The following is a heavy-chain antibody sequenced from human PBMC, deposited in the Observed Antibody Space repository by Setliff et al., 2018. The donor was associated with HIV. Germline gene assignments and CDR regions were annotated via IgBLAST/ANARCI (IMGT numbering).Heavy chain of an antibody. CDR3: VGPDFEAPQGGH. CDR1: GFTFSSYS. D-gene: IGHD3-16*01. CDR2: MSSRSPYI. V-gene: IGHV3-21*04. Sequence: GGSLRLSCAASGFTFSSYSMNWVRQAPGKGLEWVSSMSSRSPYIYYADSVKGRFIISRDNAKNSLFLQMNNLRAEDTAVYFCVGPDFEAPQGGHWGQGTLVTVSS. J-gene: IGHJ1*01.